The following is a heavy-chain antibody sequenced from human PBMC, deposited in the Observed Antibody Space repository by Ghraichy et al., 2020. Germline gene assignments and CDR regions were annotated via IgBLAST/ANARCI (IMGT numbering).Heavy chain of an antibody. D-gene: IGHD3-10*01. CDR1: GGSFSGYY. J-gene: IGHJ6*02. CDR2: INHSGST. CDR3: MRPHSWVVRGVRDYYYGMDV. V-gene: IGHV4-34*01. Sequence: SETLSLTCAVYGGSFSGYYWSWIRQPPGKGLEWIGEINHSGSTNYNPSLKSRVTISVDTSKNQFSLKLSSVTAADTAVYYCMRPHSWVVRGVRDYYYGMDVWGQGTTVTVSS.